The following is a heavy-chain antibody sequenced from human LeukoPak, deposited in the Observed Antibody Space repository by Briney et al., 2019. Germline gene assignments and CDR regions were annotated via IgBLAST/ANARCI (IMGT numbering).Heavy chain of an antibody. Sequence: GRSLRLSCVASGFLFSDYAMSWVRQAPGKGLECVSVISGDGGTTYYADSVKGRFTISRDNSKNTLYLQMNSLRAEDTAVYYCARDLIAVGTSASNWTPYLWGQGTLVTVSS. V-gene: IGHV3-23*01. CDR3: ARDLIAVGTSASNWTPYL. J-gene: IGHJ5*02. CDR2: ISGDGGTT. CDR1: GFLFSDYA. D-gene: IGHD6-19*01.